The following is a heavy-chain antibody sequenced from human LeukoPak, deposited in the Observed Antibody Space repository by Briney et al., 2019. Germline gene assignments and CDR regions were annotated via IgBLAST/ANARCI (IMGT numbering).Heavy chain of an antibody. J-gene: IGHJ4*02. CDR3: ARAGWSDY. CDR2: ISTSSRST. D-gene: IGHD2-8*01. V-gene: IGHV3-48*02. CDR1: GFTFSHYD. Sequence: PGGSLRLSCAASGFTFSHYDMNWVRQAPGKGLKWVSFISTSSRSTYYADSVKGRFTISRDNAKNSLYLQMNSLRDDDTALYFCARAGWSDYWGQGTLVTVSS.